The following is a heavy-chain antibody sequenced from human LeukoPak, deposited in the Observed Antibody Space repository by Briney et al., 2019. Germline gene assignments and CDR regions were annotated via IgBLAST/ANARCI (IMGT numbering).Heavy chain of an antibody. D-gene: IGHD3-22*01. CDR2: ISSRSSYI. J-gene: IGHJ4*02. CDR3: ARDYYDSSGRSPFDY. Sequence: PGGSLRLSCAASGFTFSSYSMNWVRQAPGKGLEWVSSISSRSSYIYYADSVKGRFTTSRDNAKNSLYLQMNSLRAEDTAVYYCARDYYDSSGRSPFDYWGQGTLVTASS. V-gene: IGHV3-21*01. CDR1: GFTFSSYS.